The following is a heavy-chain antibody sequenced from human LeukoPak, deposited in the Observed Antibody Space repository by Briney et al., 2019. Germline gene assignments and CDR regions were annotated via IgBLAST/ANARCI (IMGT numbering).Heavy chain of an antibody. Sequence: PSGTLSLTCAVSGGSISSSNWWSWVRQPPGKGLEWIGEIYHSGSTNYNPSLKSRVTISVDKSKNQFSLKLSSVTAADTAVYYCARDLYSSGWYYYYGMDVWGQGTTVTVSS. CDR3: ARDLYSSGWYYYYGMDV. CDR1: GGSISSSNW. D-gene: IGHD6-19*01. CDR2: IYHSGST. J-gene: IGHJ6*02. V-gene: IGHV4-4*02.